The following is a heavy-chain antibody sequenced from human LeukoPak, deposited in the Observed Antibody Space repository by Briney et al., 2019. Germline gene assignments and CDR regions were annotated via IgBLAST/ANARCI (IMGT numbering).Heavy chain of an antibody. J-gene: IGHJ6*02. CDR3: AKGTRDYYYYGMDV. Sequence: GRSLRLSCAASGFTFSSHGMHWVRQAPGKGLEWVAVISYDGSNKYYADSVKGRFTISRDNSKNTLYLQMNSLRAEDTAVYYCAKGTRDYYYYGMDVWGQGTTVTVSS. CDR2: ISYDGSNK. CDR1: GFTFSSHG. V-gene: IGHV3-30*18.